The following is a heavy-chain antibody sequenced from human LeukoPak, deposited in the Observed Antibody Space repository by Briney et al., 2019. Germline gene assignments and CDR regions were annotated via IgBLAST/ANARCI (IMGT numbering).Heavy chain of an antibody. J-gene: IGHJ4*02. CDR2: ISPYNGNT. D-gene: IGHD4-11*01. CDR3: ARGLGLDY. Sequence: ASVTVSCKASGYDFTSVGITWVRRAPGQGLEWMGWISPYNGNTRYAQKFQGRVTMARDTSISTTYMELSRLTSDDTALYYCARGLGLDYWGQGTLVTVSS. CDR1: GYDFTSVG. V-gene: IGHV1-18*01.